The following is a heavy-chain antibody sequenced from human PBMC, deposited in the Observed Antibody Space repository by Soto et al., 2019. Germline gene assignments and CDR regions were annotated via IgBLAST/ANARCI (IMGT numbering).Heavy chain of an antibody. J-gene: IGHJ4*02. CDR3: AKLREKNYGSGSYDY. CDR1: GFTFSSYA. V-gene: IGHV3-23*01. CDR2: ISGSGGST. Sequence: GGSLRLSCAASGFTFSSYAMSWVRQAPGKGLEWVSAISGSGGSTYYADSVKGRFTISRDNSKNTLYLQMNSLRAEDTAVYYCAKLREKNYGSGSYDYWGQGTLVTVSS. D-gene: IGHD3-10*01.